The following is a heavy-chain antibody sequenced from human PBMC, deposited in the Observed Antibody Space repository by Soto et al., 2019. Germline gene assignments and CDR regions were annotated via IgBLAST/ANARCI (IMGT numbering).Heavy chain of an antibody. Sequence: GASVKVSCKASGYTFTSYDINWVRQATGQGLEWMGWMNPNSGNTGYAQKFQGRVTMTRNTSISTAYMELSSLRSEDTAVYYCARERRCYDFWSGYSACYYYGMDVWGRGTTVTVSS. CDR3: ARERRCYDFWSGYSACYYYGMDV. CDR2: MNPNSGNT. V-gene: IGHV1-8*01. J-gene: IGHJ6*02. CDR1: GYTFTSYD. D-gene: IGHD3-3*01.